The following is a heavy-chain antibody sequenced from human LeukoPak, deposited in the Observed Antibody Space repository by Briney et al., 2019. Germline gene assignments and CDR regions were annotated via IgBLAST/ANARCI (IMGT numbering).Heavy chain of an antibody. V-gene: IGHV3-11*04. CDR3: ARGVVVPAAITLTAYYYYYMDV. CDR2: ISGSGSTI. J-gene: IGHJ6*03. Sequence: GGSLRLSCAASGFTFSDYYMSWIRQAPGKGLEWVSYISGSGSTIYYADSVKGRFTISRDNAKNSLYLQMNSLRAEDTAVYYCARGVVVPAAITLTAYYYYYMDVWGKGTTVTVSS. CDR1: GFTFSDYY. D-gene: IGHD2-2*01.